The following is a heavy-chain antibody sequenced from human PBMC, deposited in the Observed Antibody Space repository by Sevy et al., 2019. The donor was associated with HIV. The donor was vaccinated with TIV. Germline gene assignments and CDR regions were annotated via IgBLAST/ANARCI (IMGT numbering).Heavy chain of an antibody. J-gene: IGHJ4*02. V-gene: IGHV3-9*01. D-gene: IGHD2-21*01. Sequence: GGSLRLSCTASGLILRDRAMHWVRQTPGNGLEWVSGMTMYSRSEDFTGFGKGRFTISRDKAKNSLNLQIDSLTLEDTALYYCVIEIESGGANFWGQGTLVTVSS. CDR3: VIEIESGGANF. CDR1: GLILRDRA. CDR2: MTMYSRSE.